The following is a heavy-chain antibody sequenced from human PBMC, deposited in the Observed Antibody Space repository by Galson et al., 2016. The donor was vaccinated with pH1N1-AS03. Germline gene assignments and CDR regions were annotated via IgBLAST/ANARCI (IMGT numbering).Heavy chain of an antibody. CDR3: ARGYNVWTAFDY. CDR1: GYTFPNFG. J-gene: IGHJ4*02. CDR2: ISPKSGGT. V-gene: IGHV1-2*02. Sequence: SVKVSCKASGYTFPNFGMSWVRQAPGQGLEWMGWISPKSGGTKFDQKFQGRVTMTRDTTINTLYMELSSLRSDDTAIYFCARGYNVWTAFDYWGQGTLVTVSS. D-gene: IGHD3/OR15-3a*01.